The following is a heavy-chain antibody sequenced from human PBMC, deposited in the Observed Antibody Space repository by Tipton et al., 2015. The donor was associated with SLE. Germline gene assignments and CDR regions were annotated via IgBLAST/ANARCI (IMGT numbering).Heavy chain of an antibody. J-gene: IGHJ3*02. Sequence: QLVQSGAEVKKPGSSVKVSCKASGGTFTTYAISWVRQAPGQGLEWVGGVIPIFGTANYAQKFQGRVTITADKSTSTAYIELSSLRSEDSAVYYCARTYYDYIGGNYRPSGPSDIWGQGTMVTVSS. CDR2: VIPIFGTA. D-gene: IGHD3-16*02. V-gene: IGHV1-69*06. CDR3: ARTYYDYIGGNYRPSGPSDI. CDR1: GGTFTTYA.